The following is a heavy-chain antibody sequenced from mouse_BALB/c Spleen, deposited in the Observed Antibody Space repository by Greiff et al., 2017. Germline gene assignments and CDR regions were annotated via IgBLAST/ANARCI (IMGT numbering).Heavy chain of an antibody. D-gene: IGHD1-2*01. V-gene: IGHV2-9*02. CDR2: IWAGGST. J-gene: IGHJ1*01. CDR1: GFSLTSYG. CDR3: ARDPQFITTVHWYFDV. Sequence: QVQLQQSGPGLVAPSQSLSITCTVSGFSLTSYGVHWVRQPPGKGLEWLGVIWAGGSTNYNSALMSRLSISKDNSKSQVFLKMNSLQTDDTAMYYCARDPQFITTVHWYFDVWGAGTTVTVSS.